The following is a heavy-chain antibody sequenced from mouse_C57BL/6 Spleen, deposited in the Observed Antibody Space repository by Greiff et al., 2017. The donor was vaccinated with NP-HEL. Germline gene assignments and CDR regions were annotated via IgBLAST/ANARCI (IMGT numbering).Heavy chain of an antibody. D-gene: IGHD2-4*01. Sequence: VKLMESGPGLVQPSQSLSITCTVSGFSLTSYGVHWVRQSPGKGLEWLGVIWSGGSTDYNAAFISRLSISKDNSKSQVFFKMNSLQADDTAIYYCARNLGDYPFAYWGQGTLVTVSA. CDR3: ARNLGDYPFAY. CDR1: GFSLTSYG. J-gene: IGHJ3*01. V-gene: IGHV2-2*01. CDR2: IWSGGST.